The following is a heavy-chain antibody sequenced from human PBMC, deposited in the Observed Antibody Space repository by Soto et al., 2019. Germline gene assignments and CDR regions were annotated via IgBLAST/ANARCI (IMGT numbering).Heavy chain of an antibody. J-gene: IGHJ4*02. D-gene: IGHD6-13*01. CDR3: GRDMKPSTCLYLDY. Sequence: PSETLSLTCTVSGGSTSTHYWNWIRQPPGKGLEWIGYIYHTGSTNYNPSLKSQVTISMDTSRNQLSLKLSSVTAADTATYYCGRDMKPSTCLYLDYGGQETPVTVPS. CDR2: IYHTGST. V-gene: IGHV4-59*11. CDR1: GGSTSTHY.